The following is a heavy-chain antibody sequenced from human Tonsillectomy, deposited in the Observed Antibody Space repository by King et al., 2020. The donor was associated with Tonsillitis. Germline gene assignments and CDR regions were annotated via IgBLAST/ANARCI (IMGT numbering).Heavy chain of an antibody. J-gene: IGHJ4*02. CDR1: GVSMRTTY. D-gene: IGHD3-22*01. V-gene: IGHV4-4*07. CDR3: ARDRGDYYDSATYDPLYFDS. Sequence: VQLQESGPGLVKPSETLSLTCTVSGVSMRTTYWSWIRRPAGKGLEWIGRVDASGNSYHNPSLKSRVTLAIDTSKNQFSLSLSSVTAADTAVYYCARDRGDYYDSATYDPLYFDSWGQGALVTVSS. CDR2: VDASGNS.